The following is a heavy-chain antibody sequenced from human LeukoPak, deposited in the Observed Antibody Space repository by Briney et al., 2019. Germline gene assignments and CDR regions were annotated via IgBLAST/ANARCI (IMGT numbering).Heavy chain of an antibody. CDR1: GFTFSSYS. D-gene: IGHD3-9*01. CDR2: ISSSSSYI. J-gene: IGHJ4*02. CDR3: AKTGGYFDWPYYFDY. Sequence: GGSLRLSCAASGFTFSSYSMNWVRQAPGKGLEWVSSISSSSSYIYYADSVKGRFTISRDNAKNSLYLQMNSLRAEDTAVYYCAKTGGYFDWPYYFDYWGQGTLVTVSS. V-gene: IGHV3-21*01.